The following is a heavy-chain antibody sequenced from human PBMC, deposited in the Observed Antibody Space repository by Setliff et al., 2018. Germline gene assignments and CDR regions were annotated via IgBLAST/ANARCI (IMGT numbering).Heavy chain of an antibody. CDR2: ISWNSGSI. Sequence: SLKISCAPSGFTFDDYAMHWVRQAPGKGLAWVSGISWNSGSIGYADSVKGRFTISRDNAKNSLYLQMNSLRAEDMALYYCAKGGPVPYYYGMDVWGQGTTVTVSS. CDR1: GFTFDDYA. CDR3: AKGGPVPYYYGMDV. J-gene: IGHJ6*02. D-gene: IGHD2-2*01. V-gene: IGHV3-9*03.